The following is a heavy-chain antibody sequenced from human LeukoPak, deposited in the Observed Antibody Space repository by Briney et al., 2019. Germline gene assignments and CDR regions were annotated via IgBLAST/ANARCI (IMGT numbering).Heavy chain of an antibody. Sequence: SETLSLTCAVYGGSFSYYYWSWIRQPPGKGLEWIGEINHSGSTNYNPSLKSRVTISVDTSKNQFSLKLSSVTAADTAVYYCASTRFPYYYGMDVWGQGTTVTVSS. CDR2: INHSGST. J-gene: IGHJ6*02. D-gene: IGHD3-3*01. CDR3: ASTRFPYYYGMDV. V-gene: IGHV4-34*01. CDR1: GGSFSYYY.